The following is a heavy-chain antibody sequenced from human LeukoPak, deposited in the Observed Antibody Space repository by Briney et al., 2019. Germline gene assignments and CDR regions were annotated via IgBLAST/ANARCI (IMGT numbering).Heavy chain of an antibody. V-gene: IGHV4-59*01. CDR1: GGSISSYY. CDR2: IYNSGST. Sequence: PSETLSLTCTVSGGSISSYYWNWIRQPPGKGLKWIGNIYNSGSTDYNPSLRSQVTMSVDTSKNQISLKLSSVTAADTAVYYCARDKGPYWYFDLWGRGTLVTVSS. CDR3: ARDKGPYWYFDL. J-gene: IGHJ2*01.